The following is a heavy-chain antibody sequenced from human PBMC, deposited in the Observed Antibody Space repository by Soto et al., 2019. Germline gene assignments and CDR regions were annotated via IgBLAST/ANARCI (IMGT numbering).Heavy chain of an antibody. V-gene: IGHV4-59*01. D-gene: IGHD3-22*01. J-gene: IGHJ3*02. CDR3: AREYYYDSSGYYRDAFDI. CDR1: GGSISSYY. CDR2: IYYRGST. Sequence: SETLSLTCTVSGGSISSYYWSWIRQPPGKGLEWIGYIYYRGSTNYNLSLKSRVTISVDTSKNQFSLKLSSVTAADTAVYYCAREYYYDSSGYYRDAFDIWGQGTMVTVSS.